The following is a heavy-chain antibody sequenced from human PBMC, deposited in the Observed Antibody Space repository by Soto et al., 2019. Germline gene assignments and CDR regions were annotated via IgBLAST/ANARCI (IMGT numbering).Heavy chain of an antibody. J-gene: IGHJ5*02. CDR3: VRIQRSSGWNNWFDP. Sequence: SGPTLVNPTQTLTLTCTFSGFSLSTSGMRVSWIRQPPRKALEWLARIDWDDDKFYSSSLRTRLTISKDTSKNQVVLAMTNMDPVDTATYYCVRIQRSSGWNNWFDPWGQGTLVTVSS. CDR1: GFSLSTSGMR. D-gene: IGHD6-25*01. V-gene: IGHV2-70*04. CDR2: IDWDDDK.